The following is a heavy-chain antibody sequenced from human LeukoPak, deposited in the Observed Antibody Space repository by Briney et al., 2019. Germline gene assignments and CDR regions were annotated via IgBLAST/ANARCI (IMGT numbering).Heavy chain of an antibody. CDR3: AKCGGDCFLDH. Sequence: GGTLRLSCAASGFTFSSYGMSWVRQAPGKGLEWVSAISGSGGSTYYADSVKGRFTISRDNSKNTLYLQMNSLRAEDTAVYYCAKCGGDCFLDHWGQGTLVTVSS. D-gene: IGHD2-21*02. V-gene: IGHV3-23*01. J-gene: IGHJ5*02. CDR1: GFTFSSYG. CDR2: ISGSGGST.